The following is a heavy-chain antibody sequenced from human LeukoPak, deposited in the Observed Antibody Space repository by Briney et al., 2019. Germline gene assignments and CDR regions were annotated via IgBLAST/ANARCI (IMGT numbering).Heavy chain of an antibody. CDR3: AREYSSGWYGRDY. Sequence: GGSLRLSCAASGFTFSSYSMNWVRQAPGKGLEWVSYISSSSSTIYYADSVKGRFTISRDNAKNSLYLQMNSLRAEDTAVYYCAREYSSGWYGRDYWGQGTLVTVSS. CDR1: GFTFSSYS. V-gene: IGHV3-48*01. J-gene: IGHJ4*02. CDR2: ISSSSSTI. D-gene: IGHD6-19*01.